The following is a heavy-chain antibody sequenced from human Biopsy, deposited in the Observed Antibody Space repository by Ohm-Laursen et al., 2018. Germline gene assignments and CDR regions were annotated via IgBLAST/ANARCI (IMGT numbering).Heavy chain of an antibody. CDR2: INHSGRT. J-gene: IGHJ6*02. V-gene: IGHV4-34*01. CDR3: VRGVDYYDPYHYYALDV. D-gene: IGHD3-22*01. CDR1: GESFNGYY. Sequence: GTLSLTCAVYGESFNGYYWSWIRQTPGKGLEWIGEINHSGRTNYNPSLKSRVTISVDTSKNQFSLKLNSVTAADTAVYFCVRGVDYYDPYHYYALDVWGQGTTVTVSS.